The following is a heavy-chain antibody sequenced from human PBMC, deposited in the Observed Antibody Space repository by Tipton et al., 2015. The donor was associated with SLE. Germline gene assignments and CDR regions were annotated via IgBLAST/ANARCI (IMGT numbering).Heavy chain of an antibody. V-gene: IGHV4-59*01. J-gene: IGHJ4*02. Sequence: TLSLTCAVSGGPFSTYYWSWIRQPPGKGLEWIGYIYYSGSTNYNPSLKSRVTISVDTSKDQFSLRLSSVTAADTAVYYCAASAGGNFDYWGQGTLVTVSS. CDR2: IYYSGST. CDR1: GGPFSTYY. D-gene: IGHD6-13*01. CDR3: AASAGGNFDY.